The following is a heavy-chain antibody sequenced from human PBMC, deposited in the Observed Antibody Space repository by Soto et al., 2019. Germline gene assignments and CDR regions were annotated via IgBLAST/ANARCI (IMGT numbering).Heavy chain of an antibody. CDR3: AKDLQSYGDYDYYCYGMDV. V-gene: IGHV3-30*18. CDR2: ISYDGTNK. J-gene: IGHJ6*02. D-gene: IGHD4-17*01. Sequence: QVQLVESGGGEVQPGRSLTISCAASGFTFSTYGMHWVRQTPGKGLEWVAVISYDGTNKFYSDSVKGRFTISRDNFKNTLTLQMNSLRADGTAVYSCAKDLQSYGDYDYYCYGMDVWGLGTRVTVSS. CDR1: GFTFSTYG.